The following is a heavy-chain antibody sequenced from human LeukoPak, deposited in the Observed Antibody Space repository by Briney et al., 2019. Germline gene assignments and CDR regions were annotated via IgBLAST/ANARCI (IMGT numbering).Heavy chain of an antibody. J-gene: IGHJ4*02. CDR1: GYTFIDYF. Sequence: ASVKVSCKASGYTFIDYFVHWVRQAPGQGLEWVGWINPKGGGANYVQNFQCRVSMTRDTSISAAYLEVSGLRSDDTAVYYCARALRTDILTTDYWGQGTLVTVSS. V-gene: IGHV1-2*02. CDR3: ARALRTDILTTDY. D-gene: IGHD3-9*01. CDR2: INPKGGGA.